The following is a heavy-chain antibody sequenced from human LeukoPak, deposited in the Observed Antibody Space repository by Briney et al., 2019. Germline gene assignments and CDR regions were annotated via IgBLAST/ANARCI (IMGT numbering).Heavy chain of an antibody. J-gene: IGHJ4*02. Sequence: QTGGSLRLSCAASGFTFSSYAMSWVRQAPGKGLEWVSGISGSGAGTYYADSVKGRFTISRDNSKTTLYLQMDSLRADDTAVYYCAKGAVFRYFDWLFNYFDYWGQGTLVTVSS. CDR1: GFTFSSYA. CDR3: AKGAVFRYFDWLFNYFDY. D-gene: IGHD3-9*01. CDR2: ISGSGAGT. V-gene: IGHV3-23*01.